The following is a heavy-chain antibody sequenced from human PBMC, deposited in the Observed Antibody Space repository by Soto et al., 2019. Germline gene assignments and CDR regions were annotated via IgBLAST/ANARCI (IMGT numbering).Heavy chain of an antibody. J-gene: IGHJ4*02. CDR1: GFTFSSYS. D-gene: IGHD3-16*01. CDR3: AKRGGGGALDF. V-gene: IGHV3-48*01. CDR2: ISSSSGTI. Sequence: EVQLVESRGGLVQPGGSLRLSCAAFGFTFSSYSMNWVRQAPGKGLEWILYISSSSGTIYYADSVKGRFTISRDNAKNWLYLQMDSLRAEDTAVYYCAKRGGGGALDFWGQGTLVTVSS.